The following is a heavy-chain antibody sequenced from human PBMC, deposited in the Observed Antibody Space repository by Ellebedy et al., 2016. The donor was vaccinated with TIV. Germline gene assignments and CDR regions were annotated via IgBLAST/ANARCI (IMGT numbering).Heavy chain of an antibody. D-gene: IGHD5-24*01. CDR3: ARGDGYNQIDY. CDR2: IYPDDFET. Sequence: GESLKISXAASGYRFSYYWIAWVRQMPGRGLEWMGSIYPDDFETRYSPSFQGQVTISVDKSFNTAYLQWSGLKTSDSAMYYCARGDGYNQIDYWGQGTLVNVSS. V-gene: IGHV5-51*01. CDR1: GYRFSYYW. J-gene: IGHJ4*02.